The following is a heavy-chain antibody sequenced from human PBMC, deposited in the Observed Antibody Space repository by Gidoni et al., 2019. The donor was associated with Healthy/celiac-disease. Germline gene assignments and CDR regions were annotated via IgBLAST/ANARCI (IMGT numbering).Heavy chain of an antibody. CDR3: ARDFTRDGYNWFDP. D-gene: IGHD5-12*01. J-gene: IGHJ5*02. V-gene: IGHV1-69*04. CDR2: IIPILGIA. Sequence: QVQLVQSGAEVKKPGSSVKVSCKASGGTFSSYAISWVRQAPGQGLEWMGRIIPILGIANYAQKFQGRVTITADKSTSTAYMELSSLRSEDTAVYYCARDFTRDGYNWFDPWGQGTLVTVSS. CDR1: GGTFSSYA.